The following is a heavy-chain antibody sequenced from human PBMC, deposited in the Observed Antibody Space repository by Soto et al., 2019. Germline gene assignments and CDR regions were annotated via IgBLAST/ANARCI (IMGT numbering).Heavy chain of an antibody. CDR1: GFNVKTTY. J-gene: IGHJ3*02. CDR2: IHNSGAT. D-gene: IGHD1-26*01. Sequence: PGGSLRLSCAASGFNVKTTYMTWVRQAPGEGLEWVSVIHNSGATYYADSVKGRFTISKDNSKNTVYLQMSSLRAEDTAVYYCAKEGSGSYSNAFDIWGQGTMVTVSS. V-gene: IGHV3-53*01. CDR3: AKEGSGSYSNAFDI.